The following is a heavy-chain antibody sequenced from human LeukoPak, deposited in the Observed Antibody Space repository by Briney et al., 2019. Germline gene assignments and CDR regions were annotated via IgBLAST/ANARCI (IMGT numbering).Heavy chain of an antibody. V-gene: IGHV3-69-1*02. Sequence: GGSLRLSCATSGFSFTDYPMNWVRQAPGKGLEWVSYLSSSGNAYYADSVKGRFTISRDNPKNSLYLQMTSLRADDTAVYYCASGRGSYSPDYWGQGTLVTVSS. CDR1: GFSFTDYP. CDR3: ASGRGSYSPDY. CDR2: LSSSGNA. D-gene: IGHD1-26*01. J-gene: IGHJ4*02.